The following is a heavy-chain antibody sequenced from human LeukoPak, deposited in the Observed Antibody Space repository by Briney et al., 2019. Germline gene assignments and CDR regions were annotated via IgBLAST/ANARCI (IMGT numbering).Heavy chain of an antibody. Sequence: SVKVPCKASGGTFSSYAIRWVRQAPGQGLEWMGRIIPILGIANYAQKFQGRVTITADKSTSTAYMELSSLRSEDTAVYYCARAAYYDSSGYYYSSLGYWGQGTLVTVSS. CDR3: ARAAYYDSSGYYYSSLGY. J-gene: IGHJ4*02. CDR1: GGTFSSYA. CDR2: IIPILGIA. V-gene: IGHV1-69*04. D-gene: IGHD3-22*01.